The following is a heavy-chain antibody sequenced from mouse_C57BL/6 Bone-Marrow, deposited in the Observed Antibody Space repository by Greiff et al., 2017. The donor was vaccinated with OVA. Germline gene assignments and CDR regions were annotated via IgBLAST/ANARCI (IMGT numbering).Heavy chain of an antibody. CDR1: GYTFTSYW. D-gene: IGHD2-2*01. CDR2: IHPNSGST. J-gene: IGHJ3*01. CDR3: ARGGYYGYDGFAY. V-gene: IGHV1-64*01. Sequence: VQLQQPGAELVKPGASVKLSCKASGYTFTSYWMHWVKQRPGQGLEWIGMIHPNSGSTNSNEKFKSKATLTVDKSSSTAYMQLSSLTSEDSAVYYCARGGYYGYDGFAYWGQGTLVTVSA.